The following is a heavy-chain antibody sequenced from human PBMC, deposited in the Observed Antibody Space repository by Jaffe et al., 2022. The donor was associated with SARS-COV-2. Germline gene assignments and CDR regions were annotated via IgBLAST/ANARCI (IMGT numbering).Heavy chain of an antibody. Sequence: QVQLVQSGAEVKKPGASVKVSCKASGYTFTGYYMHWVRQAPGQGLEWMGWINPNSGGTNYAQKFQGRVTMTRDTSISTAYMELSRLRSDDTAVYYCARARKFGELLKQEYGMDVWGQGTTVTVSS. J-gene: IGHJ6*02. CDR2: INPNSGGT. CDR1: GYTFTGYY. V-gene: IGHV1-2*02. D-gene: IGHD3-10*01. CDR3: ARARKFGELLKQEYGMDV.